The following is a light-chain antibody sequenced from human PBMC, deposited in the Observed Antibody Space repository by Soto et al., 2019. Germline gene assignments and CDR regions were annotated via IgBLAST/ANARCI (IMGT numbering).Light chain of an antibody. J-gene: IGKJ1*01. Sequence: DIPMTQSPSTPSASVGDRGTLTCRASQSFSSGLAWYQQKPGKAPKLLICDGSDLQSGIPSRFSGSGSGTEFTLSISSLQPDDFATYYCQQMRTFGQGTKVDIK. CDR1: QSFSSG. CDR2: DGS. V-gene: IGKV1-5*01. CDR3: QQMRT.